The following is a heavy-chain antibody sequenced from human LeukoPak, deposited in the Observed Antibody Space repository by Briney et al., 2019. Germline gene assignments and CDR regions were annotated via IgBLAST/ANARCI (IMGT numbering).Heavy chain of an antibody. D-gene: IGHD3-22*01. CDR2: INHSGST. CDR3: ARPRSGYYYVPYYFDY. CDR1: GGSFSGYS. V-gene: IGHV4-34*01. Sequence: SETLSLTCAVYGGSFSGYSWSWIRQPPGKGLEWNGEINHSGSTNYNPSLKSRVAISVDTSKNQFSLKLSSVTAADSAVYYCARPRSGYYYVPYYFDYWGQGTLVTVSS. J-gene: IGHJ4*02.